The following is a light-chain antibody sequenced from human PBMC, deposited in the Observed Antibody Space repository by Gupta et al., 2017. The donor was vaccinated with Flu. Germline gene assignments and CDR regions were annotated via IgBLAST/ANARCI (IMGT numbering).Light chain of an antibody. Sequence: ERAPLSCRASQKLTSSSLAWYQRRPGQAPRLLIYGASSRATGIPDRFSGSGSGTDFTLTISRLEPEDFAIYYCHQYGSSPLTFGGGTEVEIK. CDR1: QKLTSSS. J-gene: IGKJ4*01. CDR2: GAS. CDR3: HQYGSSPLT. V-gene: IGKV3-20*01.